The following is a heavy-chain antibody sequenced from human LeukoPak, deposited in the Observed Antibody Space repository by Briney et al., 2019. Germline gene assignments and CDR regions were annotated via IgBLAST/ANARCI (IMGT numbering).Heavy chain of an antibody. CDR1: GYSFTSYF. CDR3: ARGHAIVPDSMPAWFAP. V-gene: IGHV1-2*02. Sequence: ASVRVSCKASGYSFTSYFIHWVRQAPGQGLEWLGWINANSGGTDYAQNFQGRVTMTRDTSIRTVYMELISLRSDDTGVYYCARGHAIVPDSMPAWFAPWGQGTLVTVSS. CDR2: INANSGGT. D-gene: IGHD2-2*01. J-gene: IGHJ5*02.